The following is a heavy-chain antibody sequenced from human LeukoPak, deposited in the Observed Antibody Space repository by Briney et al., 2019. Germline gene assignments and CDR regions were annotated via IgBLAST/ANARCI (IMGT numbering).Heavy chain of an antibody. Sequence: GGSLRLSCAASGFTVSSNYMSWVRQAPGKGLEWVSVLYASGSAYYADSVKGRFTISRDNSKNTLYLQMNSLRAEDTAVYYCARASSGWYWERFDYWGQGTLVTVSS. CDR1: GFTVSSNY. D-gene: IGHD6-19*01. V-gene: IGHV3-53*01. J-gene: IGHJ4*02. CDR2: LYASGSA. CDR3: ARASSGWYWERFDY.